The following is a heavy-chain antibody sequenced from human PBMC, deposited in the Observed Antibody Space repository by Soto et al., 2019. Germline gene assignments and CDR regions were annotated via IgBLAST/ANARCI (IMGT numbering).Heavy chain of an antibody. CDR1: GFTFDDYA. D-gene: IGHD2-8*02. J-gene: IGHJ1*01. CDR2: INWNSGSI. Sequence: GGSLRLSCAASGFTFDDYAMHWVRQVPGKGLEWVSGINWNSGSIGYGDSVKGRFAISRDNAKNSLHLQMNSLSAEDTAFYYFLKDERIKWYRWHFRHWGQGTLVTVPQ. CDR3: LKDERIKWYRWHFRH. V-gene: IGHV3-9*01.